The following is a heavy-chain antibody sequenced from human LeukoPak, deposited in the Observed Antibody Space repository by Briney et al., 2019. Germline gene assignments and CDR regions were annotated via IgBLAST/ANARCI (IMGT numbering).Heavy chain of an antibody. D-gene: IGHD3-10*01. CDR3: AKDVTMVRGVIMNWFDP. CDR1: GFTFSSYA. V-gene: IGHV3-23*01. Sequence: GGSLRLSCAASGFTFSSYAMSWVRQAPGKGLEWVSAISGSGGSTYYADSVKGRFTISRDNSKNTLYLQMNSLRAEDTAVYYCAKDVTMVRGVIMNWFDPWGQGTLVTVSS. CDR2: ISGSGGST. J-gene: IGHJ5*02.